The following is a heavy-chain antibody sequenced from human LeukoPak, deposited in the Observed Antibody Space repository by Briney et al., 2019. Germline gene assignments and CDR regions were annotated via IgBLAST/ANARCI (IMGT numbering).Heavy chain of an antibody. Sequence: GGSLRLSCAASGFIFSDYYMSWIRQVPGKGLEWVSYISKSGNNIYYADSVKGRFTISRDNAKNSLFLQMNSLRAEDTAVYYCARDPPIGYCSGXSCYSNDWGXGTXVTVSS. D-gene: IGHD2-15*01. CDR3: ARDPPIGYCSGXSCYSND. CDR1: GFIFSDYY. J-gene: IGHJ4*01. V-gene: IGHV3-11*01. CDR2: ISKSGNNI.